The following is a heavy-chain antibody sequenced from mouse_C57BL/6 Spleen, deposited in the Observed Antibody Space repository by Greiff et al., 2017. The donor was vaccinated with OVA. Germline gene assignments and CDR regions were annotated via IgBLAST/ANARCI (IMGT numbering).Heavy chain of an antibody. CDR3: ARYNWTPFDY. D-gene: IGHD1-3*01. Sequence: VQLQQPGAELVRPGSSVKLSCKASGYTFTSYWMHWVQQRPIQGLEWIGNIDPSDSETHYNQKFKDKATLTVDKSSSTAYMQLSSLTSEDSAVYYSARYNWTPFDYWGQGTTLTVSS. CDR1: GYTFTSYW. CDR2: IDPSDSET. J-gene: IGHJ2*01. V-gene: IGHV1-52*01.